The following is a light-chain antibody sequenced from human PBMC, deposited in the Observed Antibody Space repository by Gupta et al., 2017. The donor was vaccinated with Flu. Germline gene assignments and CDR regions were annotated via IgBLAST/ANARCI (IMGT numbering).Light chain of an antibody. CDR3: QKDDRVPLT. J-gene: IGKJ4*01. CDR1: QNIYYY. Sequence: GSQNIYYYLAWFQHRPGKPPRLLIYATSTLQSGVPGRFSGSGSGTEFTLTITSLLPEDIGTYYCQKDDRVPLTFGGGTKVEIK. V-gene: IGKV1-27*01. CDR2: ATS.